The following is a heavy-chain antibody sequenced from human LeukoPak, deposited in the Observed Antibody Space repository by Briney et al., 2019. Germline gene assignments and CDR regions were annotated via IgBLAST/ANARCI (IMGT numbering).Heavy chain of an antibody. CDR2: ISGSGGST. CDR1: GFTFSSYA. V-gene: IGHV3-23*01. Sequence: PGGSLRLSCAASGFTFSSYAMSWVRQAPGKGLEWVSAISGSGGSTYYADSVKGRFTISRDNSKNTLYLQMNSLRAEDTAVYYCAKEYYYDSSGYYMIDYWGQGTLVTVSS. CDR3: AKEYYYDSSGYYMIDY. J-gene: IGHJ4*02. D-gene: IGHD3-22*01.